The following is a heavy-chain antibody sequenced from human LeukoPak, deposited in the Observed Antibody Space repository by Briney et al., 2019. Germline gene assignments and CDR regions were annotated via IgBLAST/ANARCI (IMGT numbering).Heavy chain of an antibody. CDR1: VFTPSTYW. D-gene: IGHD3-10*01. CDR2: INSDGSST. J-gene: IGHJ4*02. Sequence: GGSLRLSCVASVFTPSTYWMHWVRQAPGKGLVWVSRINSDGSSTGYADSVKGRFTTSRDNAQNTLYLQMNSLRAEDTAVYYCAAHYVSGSYGPIASPGLNYWGEGTLVTVSS. CDR3: AAHYVSGSYGPIASPGLNY. V-gene: IGHV3-74*01.